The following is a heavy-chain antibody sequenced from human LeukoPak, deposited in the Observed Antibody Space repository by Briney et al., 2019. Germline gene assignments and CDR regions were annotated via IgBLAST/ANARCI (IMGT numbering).Heavy chain of an antibody. CDR2: IYTSGST. CDR1: GGSISSGSYY. V-gene: IGHV4-61*02. D-gene: IGHD3-22*01. Sequence: PSQTLSLTCTVSGGSISSGSYYWSWIRQPAGKGLEWIGRIYTSGSTNYNPSLKSRVTMSVDTSKNQFSLKLSSVTAADTAVYYCARDRYYYDTSGYPNWFDPWGQGTLVTVSS. J-gene: IGHJ5*02. CDR3: ARDRYYYDTSGYPNWFDP.